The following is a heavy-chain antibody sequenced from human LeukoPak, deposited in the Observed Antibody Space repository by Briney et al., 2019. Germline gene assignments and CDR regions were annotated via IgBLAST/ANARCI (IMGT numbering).Heavy chain of an antibody. CDR1: GYTFTGYY. V-gene: IGHV1-18*04. D-gene: IGHD3-22*01. CDR3: ARAGYYDSSGYSVFDY. J-gene: IGHJ4*02. Sequence: ASVKVSCKASGYTFTGYYMHWVRQAPGQGLEWMGWISAYNGNTNYALNLQGRVTMTTDTSTSTAYMELRSLRSDDTAVYYCARAGYYDSSGYSVFDYWGQGTLVTVSS. CDR2: ISAYNGNT.